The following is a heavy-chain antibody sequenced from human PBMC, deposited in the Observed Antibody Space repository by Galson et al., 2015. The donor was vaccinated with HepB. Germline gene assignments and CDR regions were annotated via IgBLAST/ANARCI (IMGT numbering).Heavy chain of an antibody. CDR3: AREGDSYSSCYAF. V-gene: IGHV3-7*03. Sequence: SLRLSCAGSGFTFSSFWMSWVRQAPGKGLEWVANIKQDGSHKNYVDSVKGRFTISRDNTENSLYLQMNSLRAEDTAFYYCAREGDSYSSCYAFWGQGTPVIVSS. CDR2: IKQDGSHK. D-gene: IGHD2-2*01. J-gene: IGHJ4*02. CDR1: GFTFSSFW.